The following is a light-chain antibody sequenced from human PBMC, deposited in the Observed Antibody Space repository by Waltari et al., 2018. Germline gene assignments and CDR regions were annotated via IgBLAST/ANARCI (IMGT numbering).Light chain of an antibody. CDR3: QHYVSLPAT. V-gene: IGKV3-20*01. CDR1: QSVRKY. J-gene: IGKJ1*01. Sequence: EIVMPQSPGTLSLSTGEIATLSCRASQSVRKYLAWYQQKPGQAPRLLIYHASTRAAGIPDRFSGSGYGTDFSLTISRLEAEDFAVYYCQHYVSLPATFGQGTKVEIK. CDR2: HAS.